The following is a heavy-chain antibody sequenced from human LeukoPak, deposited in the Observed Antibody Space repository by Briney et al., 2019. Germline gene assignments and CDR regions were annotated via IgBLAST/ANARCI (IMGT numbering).Heavy chain of an antibody. CDR1: EFSVGSNY. CDR3: ARASLRWFGESYDY. D-gene: IGHD3-10*01. V-gene: IGHV4-59*02. Sequence: GSLRLSCAASEFSVGSNYMTWVRQAPGKGLEWIGYIYYSGSTNYNPSLKSRVTISVDRSKNQFSLKLRSVIAADTAVYYCARASLRWFGESYDYWGQGTLVTVSS. J-gene: IGHJ4*02. CDR2: IYYSGST.